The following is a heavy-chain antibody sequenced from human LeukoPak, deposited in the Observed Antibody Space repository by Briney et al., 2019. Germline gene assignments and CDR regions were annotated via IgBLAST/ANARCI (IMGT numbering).Heavy chain of an antibody. CDR2: ISGRSDNT. J-gene: IGHJ4*02. CDR1: GFIFSNYA. V-gene: IGHV3-23*01. D-gene: IGHD2-21*02. Sequence: GGSLRLSCAASGFIFSNYAMYWVRQAPGKGLEWVSAISGRSDNTYYADSVKGRFTLSRDSSKNTLYLQMNSLRAEDTAVYYCARRYCGGDCHSPYFDYWGQGTLVTVSS. CDR3: ARRYCGGDCHSPYFDY.